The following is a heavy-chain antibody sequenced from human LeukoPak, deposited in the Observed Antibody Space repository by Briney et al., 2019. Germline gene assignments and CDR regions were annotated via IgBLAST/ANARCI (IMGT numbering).Heavy chain of an antibody. D-gene: IGHD3-10*01. CDR2: IYYSGST. Sequence: WETLSLTCTVSGGSISTYYWSWIRQPPGKGLEWIAYIYYSGSTKYNPSLKSRVTISVDTSKNQFSLKLSSVTAADTAVYYCARGEPGFGADYWGQGTLVTVSS. V-gene: IGHV4-59*08. CDR3: ARGEPGFGADY. CDR1: GGSISTYY. J-gene: IGHJ4*02.